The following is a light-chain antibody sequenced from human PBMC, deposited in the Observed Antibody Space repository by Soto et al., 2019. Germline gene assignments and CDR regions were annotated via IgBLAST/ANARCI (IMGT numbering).Light chain of an antibody. CDR3: QQSYRTPYT. CDR2: TTS. Sequence: DIQMTQSPSSLSASVGDRVTITCRASQTISRYLNWYQQKPGKAPEFLIYTTSSLQSWVPSRFSGSGSGTDFTLTISRLQHEEFATYYFQQSYRTPYTFGQGTQLEIK. V-gene: IGKV1-39*01. CDR1: QTISRY. J-gene: IGKJ2*01.